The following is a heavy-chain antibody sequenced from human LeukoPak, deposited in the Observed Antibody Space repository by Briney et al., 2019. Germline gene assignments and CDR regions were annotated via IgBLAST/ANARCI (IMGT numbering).Heavy chain of an antibody. CDR3: AREPLGCGGDCHFDY. J-gene: IGHJ4*02. Sequence: SVKVSCKTSGGTFSSYAFSWMRQAPGQGLEWVGRIIPIYNPVDYTQRFRGRVTITADESTNTVYLELSSLRYDDTAVYYCAREPLGCGGDCHFDYWGQGTLVTVSS. CDR1: GGTFSSYA. CDR2: IIPIYNPV. D-gene: IGHD2-21*02. V-gene: IGHV1-69*13.